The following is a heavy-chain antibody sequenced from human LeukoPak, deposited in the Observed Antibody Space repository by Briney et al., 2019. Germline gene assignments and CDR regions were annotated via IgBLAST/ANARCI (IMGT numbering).Heavy chain of an antibody. CDR3: ARGRVDGSGSYTHYYYYYMDV. CDR2: INSDGSST. D-gene: IGHD3-10*01. Sequence: GGSLRLSCAASGFTFSSYWMHWVRQAPGKGLVWVSRINSDGSSTSYADSVKGRFTISRDNAKNTLYLQMNSLRAEDTAVYYCARGRVDGSGSYTHYYYYYMDVWGKGTTVTVSS. CDR1: GFTFSSYW. J-gene: IGHJ6*03. V-gene: IGHV3-74*01.